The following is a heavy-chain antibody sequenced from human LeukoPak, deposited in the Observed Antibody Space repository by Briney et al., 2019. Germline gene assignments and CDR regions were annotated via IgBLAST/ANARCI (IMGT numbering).Heavy chain of an antibody. CDR1: GFTFSSYA. J-gene: IGHJ3*02. CDR3: AKCPNWNYDHDAFDI. Sequence: GGSLRLSCAASGFTFSSYAMSWVHQAPGKGLEWVSAISGSGGSTYYADSVKGRFTISRDNSKNTLYLQMNSLRAEDTAVYYCAKCPNWNYDHDAFDIWGQGTMVTVSS. D-gene: IGHD1-7*01. V-gene: IGHV3-23*01. CDR2: ISGSGGST.